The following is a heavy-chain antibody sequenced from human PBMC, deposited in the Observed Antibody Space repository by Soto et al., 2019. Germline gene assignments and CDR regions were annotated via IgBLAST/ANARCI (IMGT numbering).Heavy chain of an antibody. CDR3: AKDLGGAYYYYMDV. J-gene: IGHJ6*03. V-gene: IGHV3-33*06. CDR2: IWYDGSNK. Sequence: PGGSLRLSCAASGFTFSSYVMHWVRQTPGKGLEWVAVIWYDGSNKYYSDSVKGRFTVSRDNSKNTLYLQMNSLRAEDTAVYYCAKDLGGAYYYYMDVWGKGTTVTVSS. CDR1: GFTFSSYV.